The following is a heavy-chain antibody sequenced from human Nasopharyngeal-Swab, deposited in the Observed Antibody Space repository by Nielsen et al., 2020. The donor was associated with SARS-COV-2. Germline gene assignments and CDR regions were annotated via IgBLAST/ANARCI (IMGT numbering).Heavy chain of an antibody. D-gene: IGHD3-22*01. CDR1: GYTFTSYA. Sequence: ASVKVSCKASGYTFTSYAMHWVRQAPGQRLEWMGWINAGNGNTKYSQKFQGRVTITRDTSASTAYMVLSSLRSEDTAVYYCARAQDYYDSSGSAFDIWGQGTMVTVSS. J-gene: IGHJ3*02. CDR2: INAGNGNT. CDR3: ARAQDYYDSSGSAFDI. V-gene: IGHV1-3*01.